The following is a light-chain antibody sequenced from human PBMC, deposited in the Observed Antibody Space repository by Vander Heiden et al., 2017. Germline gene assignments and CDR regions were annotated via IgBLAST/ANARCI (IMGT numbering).Light chain of an antibody. Sequence: QSALTQPAFVSGSPGQSITISCTGTSSDIGSYDLVSWYQQHPGKAPKLMIYECSKRPSGVSDRFSGSKSGNTASLTISGLQAEDEADYYCCSYAGSRTFVLFGGGTKLTVL. CDR2: ECS. CDR1: SSDIGSYDL. V-gene: IGLV2-23*03. J-gene: IGLJ2*01. CDR3: CSYAGSRTFVL.